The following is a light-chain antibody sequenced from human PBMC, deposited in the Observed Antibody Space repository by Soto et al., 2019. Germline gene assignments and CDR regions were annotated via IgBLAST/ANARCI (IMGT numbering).Light chain of an antibody. Sequence: EIVLTQSPGTLSLSPGERATLSCRASQSVSSNNLAWYQQRPGQAPRVVIYGASTKATGIPERFSGSGSGTDFTLTISRLEPEDLAVYYCQQYGRSPLTFGPGTKVDIK. CDR1: QSVSSNN. CDR3: QQYGRSPLT. CDR2: GAS. V-gene: IGKV3-20*01. J-gene: IGKJ3*01.